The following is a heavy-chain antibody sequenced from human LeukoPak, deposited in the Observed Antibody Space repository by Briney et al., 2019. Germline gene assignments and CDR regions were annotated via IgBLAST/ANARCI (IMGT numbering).Heavy chain of an antibody. CDR3: ARVPVGWYSGLGWFDP. J-gene: IGHJ5*02. Sequence: SVKVSCKASGGTFSSYAISWVRQAPGQGLEWMGGIIPIFGTANYAQKFQGRVTITTDESTSTAYMELSSLRSEDTAVYYCARVPVGWYSGLGWFDPWGQGTLVTVSS. D-gene: IGHD6-19*01. CDR2: IIPIFGTA. CDR1: GGTFSSYA. V-gene: IGHV1-69*05.